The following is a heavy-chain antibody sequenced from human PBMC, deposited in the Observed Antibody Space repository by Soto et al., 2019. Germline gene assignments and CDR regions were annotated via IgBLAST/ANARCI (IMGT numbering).Heavy chain of an antibody. CDR2: IYWDDDK. D-gene: IGHD4-17*01. V-gene: IGHV2-5*02. CDR1: GFSLTTSGVG. CDR3: AHRTPTLTCRFDP. Sequence: QITLKESGPTLVKPTQTLTLTCTFSGFSLTTSGVGVGWIRQPPGTALEWLALIYWDDDKRYCPSQKSSHTITHHTSKNLVVVTMSHMDPAETASPFCAHRTPTLTCRFDPLGQGTLATVSS. J-gene: IGHJ5*02.